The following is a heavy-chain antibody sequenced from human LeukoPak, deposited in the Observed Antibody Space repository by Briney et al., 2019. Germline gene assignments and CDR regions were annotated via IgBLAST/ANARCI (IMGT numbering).Heavy chain of an antibody. J-gene: IGHJ6*03. CDR2: INHSGST. D-gene: IGHD4-17*01. V-gene: IGHV4-34*01. CDR1: GGSFSGYY. Sequence: SETLSLTCAVYGGSFSGYYWSWIRQPPGKGLEWIGEINHSGSTNYNPSLKSRVTISVDTSKNQFSLKLSSVTAADTAVYYCARVYGEDYMDVWGKGTTVTVSS. CDR3: ARVYGEDYMDV.